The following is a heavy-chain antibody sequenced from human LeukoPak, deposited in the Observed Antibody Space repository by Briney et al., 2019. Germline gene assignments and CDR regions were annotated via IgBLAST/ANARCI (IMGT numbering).Heavy chain of an antibody. CDR3: ARGGYYGSGNDFRFDP. CDR2: IYNSGST. D-gene: IGHD3-10*01. Sequence: SETLSLTCTVSGDSFSYFYWSWIRQPPGKGLEWIGYIYNSGSTNYNPSLESRVTISLDTSKNQFSLKLNSVTAADTAVYYCARGGYYGSGNDFRFDPWGQGTLVTVSS. J-gene: IGHJ5*02. V-gene: IGHV4-59*01. CDR1: GDSFSYFY.